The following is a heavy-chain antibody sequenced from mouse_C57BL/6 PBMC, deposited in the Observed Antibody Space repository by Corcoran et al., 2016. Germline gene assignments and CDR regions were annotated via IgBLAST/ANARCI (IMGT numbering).Heavy chain of an antibody. CDR1: GYTFTDYY. V-gene: IGHV1-26*01. CDR2: INPNNGGT. D-gene: IGHD3-2*02. CDR3: ASRGSSGLWFAY. J-gene: IGHJ3*01. Sequence: EVQLQQSGPELVKPGASVKISCKASGYTFTDYYMNWVKQSHGKSLEWIGDINPNNGGTSYNQKFKGKATLTVDKSSSTAYMELRSLTSEDSAVYYCASRGSSGLWFAYWGQGTLVTVSA.